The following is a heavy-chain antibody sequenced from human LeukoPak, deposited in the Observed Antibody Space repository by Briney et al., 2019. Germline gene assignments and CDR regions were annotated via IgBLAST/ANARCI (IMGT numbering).Heavy chain of an antibody. CDR3: ARARVSLSGYSSSWYFDY. CDR1: GFTFSDYH. V-gene: IGHV3-11*06. CDR2: ISSSNSYT. D-gene: IGHD6-13*01. J-gene: IGHJ4*02. Sequence: PGGSLRLSCAASGFTFSDYHMSWIRQAPGKGLEWVSYISSSNSYTNYADSVKGRFTISRDNAKKSLYLQMNSLRAEDTAVYYCARARVSLSGYSSSWYFDYWGQGTLVTVSS.